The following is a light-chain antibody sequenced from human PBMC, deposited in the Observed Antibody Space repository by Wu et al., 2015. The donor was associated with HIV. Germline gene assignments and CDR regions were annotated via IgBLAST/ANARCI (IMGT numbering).Light chain of an antibody. J-gene: IGKJ4*01. CDR1: QSVSSN. CDR2: GAS. V-gene: IGKV3-15*01. CDR3: QQYGSSLSLT. Sequence: EIVMTQSPATLSVSPGERATLSCRASQSVSSNLAWYQQKPGQGPRLLIYGASTRATDIPARFSASGSGTEFTLTISSLQSEDFAVYYCQQYGSSLSLTFGGGTKVEIK.